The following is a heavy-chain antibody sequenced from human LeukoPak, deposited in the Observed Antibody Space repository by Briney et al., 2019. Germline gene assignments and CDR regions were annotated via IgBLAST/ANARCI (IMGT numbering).Heavy chain of an antibody. CDR1: GFTFSSYA. D-gene: IGHD2-2*02. CDR2: ISYDGSNK. CDR3: AREDIVVVPAAVPDY. Sequence: PGRSLRLSCAASGFTFSSYAMHWVRQAPGKGLEWVAVISYDGSNKYYADSVKGRFTISRDNSKNTLYLQMNSLRAEDTAVYYCAREDIVVVPAAVPDYWGQGTLVTVSS. J-gene: IGHJ4*02. V-gene: IGHV3-30-3*01.